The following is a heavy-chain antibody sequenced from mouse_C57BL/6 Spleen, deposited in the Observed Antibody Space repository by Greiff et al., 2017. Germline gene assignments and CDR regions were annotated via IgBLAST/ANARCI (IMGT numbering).Heavy chain of an antibody. J-gene: IGHJ2*01. CDR1: GYTFTSYW. V-gene: IGHV1-7*01. CDR2: INPSSGYA. CDR3: TRDELLHFDY. D-gene: IGHD1-1*01. Sequence: QVQLQQSGAELAKPGASVKLSCKASGYTFTSYWMPWVKQRPGPGLEWIGYINPSSGYAKYNQKFKDKATFTADKSSSTAYMQLSSLTYEDSAVYYCTRDELLHFDYWGQATTLTVSS.